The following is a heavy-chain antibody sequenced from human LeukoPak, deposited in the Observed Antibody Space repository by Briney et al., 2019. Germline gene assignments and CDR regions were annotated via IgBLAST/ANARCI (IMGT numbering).Heavy chain of an antibody. CDR1: GGSISSNNYY. V-gene: IGHV4-39*01. D-gene: IGHD2-2*01. CDR3: ARMPASYYYYYMDV. J-gene: IGHJ6*03. Sequence: SETLSLTCTVSGGSISSNNYYWAWIRQPPGKGLEWIGSIYYSGSTYYNPSLKSRVTISVDTSKNQFSLKLSSVTAADTAVYYCARMPASYYYYYMDVWGKGTTVTVSS. CDR2: IYYSGST.